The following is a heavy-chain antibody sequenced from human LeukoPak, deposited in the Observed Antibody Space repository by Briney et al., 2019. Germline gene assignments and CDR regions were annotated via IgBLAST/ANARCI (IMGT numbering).Heavy chain of an antibody. Sequence: SETLSLTCTVSGGSVSSGSYYWSWIRQPPGKGLEWIGYIYYSGSTNYNPSLKGRVTISVDTSKNQFSLKLSSVTAADTAVYYCARDYGGNFGLDYWGQGTLVTVSS. J-gene: IGHJ4*02. V-gene: IGHV4-61*01. CDR2: IYYSGST. D-gene: IGHD4-23*01. CDR3: ARDYGGNFGLDY. CDR1: GGSVSSGSYY.